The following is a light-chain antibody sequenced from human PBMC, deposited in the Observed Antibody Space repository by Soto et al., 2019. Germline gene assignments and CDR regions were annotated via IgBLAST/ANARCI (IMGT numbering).Light chain of an antibody. CDR3: QHYYTTPLT. Sequence: DIVMTQSPDSLAVSLGERATINCKSSQSVLYSSNNKNYLAWYHQKPGQPPKLLIYWASTRESGVPDRFSGSGSVTDFTLTISSPQAEEVAVYYCQHYYTTPLTFGGGTKVEIK. CDR1: QSVLYSSNNKNY. CDR2: WAS. V-gene: IGKV4-1*01. J-gene: IGKJ4*01.